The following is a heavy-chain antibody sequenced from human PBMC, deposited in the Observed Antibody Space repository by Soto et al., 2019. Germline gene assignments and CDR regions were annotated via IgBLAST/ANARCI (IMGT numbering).Heavy chain of an antibody. CDR3: ARIQPYYYDSSGYFIDY. CDR2: INDSGNT. D-gene: IGHD3-22*01. CDR1: DGSFSGYF. J-gene: IGHJ4*02. V-gene: IGHV4-34*01. Sequence: SETLSLTCAVSDGSFSGYFWSWIRQPPGQGLEWIGQINDSGNTNYNPSLKSRVTMSVDTSANQLSLKLSAVTAADTAVYYCARIQPYYYDSSGYFIDYWGPGTPVTVSS.